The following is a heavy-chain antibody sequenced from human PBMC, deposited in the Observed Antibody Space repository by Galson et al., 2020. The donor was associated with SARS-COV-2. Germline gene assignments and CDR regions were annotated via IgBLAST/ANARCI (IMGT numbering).Heavy chain of an antibody. D-gene: IGHD2-21*01. CDR3: AHAAYSASSPPLDS. J-gene: IGHJ4*02. CDR2: IYSDDDK. V-gene: IGHV2-5*02. Sequence: SGPTLVKPTQTLTLTCTLSGFSLSTTGVSVGWIRQTPQKALEWLAFIYSDDDKRYSPSMKTRLTITKDTPKNQVVLTMTDVDPVDTATYYCAHAAYSASSPPLDSWGQGTLVTVSS. CDR1: GFSLSTTGVS.